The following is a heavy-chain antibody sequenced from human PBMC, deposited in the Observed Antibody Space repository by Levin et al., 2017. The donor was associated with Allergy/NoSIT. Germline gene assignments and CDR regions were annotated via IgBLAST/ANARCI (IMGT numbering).Heavy chain of an antibody. CDR2: IWYDGSNK. D-gene: IGHD6-19*01. CDR3: ARDGGAVAGTLEYFQH. V-gene: IGHV3-33*01. Sequence: LSLTCAASGFTFSSYGMHWVRQAPGKGLEWVAVIWYDGSNKYYADSVKGRFTISRDNSKNTLYLQMNSLRAEDTAVYYCARDGGAVAGTLEYFQHWGQGTLVTVSS. CDR1: GFTFSSYG. J-gene: IGHJ1*01.